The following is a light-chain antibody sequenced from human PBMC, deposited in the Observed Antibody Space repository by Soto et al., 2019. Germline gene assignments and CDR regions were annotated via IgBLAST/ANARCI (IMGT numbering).Light chain of an antibody. CDR3: AVWDDSLNGLWV. Sequence: QPVLTQPPSVSGAPGQRVTISCTGSSSNIGAGYDVHWYQQRPGTAPKLLIFGNTNRPSGVPDRFSGSKSGTSASLAITGLQAEDEGDYYCAVWDDSLNGLWVFGGGTKVTVL. J-gene: IGLJ3*02. V-gene: IGLV1-40*01. CDR1: SSNIGAGYD. CDR2: GNT.